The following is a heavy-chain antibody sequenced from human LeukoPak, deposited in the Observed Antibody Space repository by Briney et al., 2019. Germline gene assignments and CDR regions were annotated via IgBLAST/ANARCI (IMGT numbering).Heavy chain of an antibody. CDR2: ISDSGVTT. Sequence: GGSLRLSCAASGFTFSSYAMTWVRLAPGKGLECVSIISDSGVTTDYADSVKGRFTISRDNSKNTLYLQVKSLRAEDTALYYCARPRLEKTLYDGVDVWGQGATVTVSS. D-gene: IGHD1-1*01. CDR3: ARPRLEKTLYDGVDV. CDR1: GFTFSSYA. V-gene: IGHV3-23*01. J-gene: IGHJ6*02.